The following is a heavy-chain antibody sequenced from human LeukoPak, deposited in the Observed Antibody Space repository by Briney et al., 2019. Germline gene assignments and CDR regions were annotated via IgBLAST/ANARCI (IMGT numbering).Heavy chain of an antibody. CDR1: GVSFEHYF. Sequence: SETLSLTCTVSGVSFEHYFWSWIRQPPGKGLEFIGYVYYTGSTDYSPSLQSRLTISADTSKNQFSLKLRSVTAADTAIYYCASHRRSHGAEYWGQGTLVTVSS. CDR3: ASHRRSHGAEY. V-gene: IGHV4-59*01. D-gene: IGHD4/OR15-4a*01. J-gene: IGHJ4*02. CDR2: VYYTGST.